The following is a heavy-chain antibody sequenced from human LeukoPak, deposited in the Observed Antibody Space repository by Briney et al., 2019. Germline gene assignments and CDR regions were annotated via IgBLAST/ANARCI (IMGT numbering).Heavy chain of an antibody. CDR3: TTRTTTTIY. CDR1: GFTVSSKY. J-gene: IGHJ4*02. CDR2: IASNTDGGTT. V-gene: IGHV3-15*07. Sequence: GGSLRLSCAASGFTVSSKYMNWVRQAPGKGLEWVGRIASNTDGGTTDYAAPVKGRFTISRDDSKNALYLQMNSLKTEDTALYYCTTRTTTTIYWGQGTLVTVSS. D-gene: IGHD1-7*01.